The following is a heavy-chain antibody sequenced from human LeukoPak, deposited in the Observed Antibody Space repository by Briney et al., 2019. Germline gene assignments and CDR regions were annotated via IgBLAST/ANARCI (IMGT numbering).Heavy chain of an antibody. CDR2: ISDDGGKR. CDR3: AKEFSQRDIDY. D-gene: IGHD2-15*01. J-gene: IGHJ4*02. CDR1: GFTFSSYI. V-gene: IGHV3-30*04. Sequence: GGSLRLSCAASGFTFSSYITHWVRQAPGKGLEWVAVISDDGGKRYYADSVKGRFTISRDNSKNTLYLQMNSLRAEDTAVYYCAKEFSQRDIDYWGQGTLVTVSS.